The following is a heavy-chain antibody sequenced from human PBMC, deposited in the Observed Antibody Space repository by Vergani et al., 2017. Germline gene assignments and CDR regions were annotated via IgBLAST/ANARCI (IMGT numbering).Heavy chain of an antibody. CDR3: ARVMYRDEASTGYRLEGMDI. Sequence: QVQLQESGPGLVKPSETLSLTCTVSGGSVNSDSCYWSWIRQSPGKGLEWIGYIYSTGSTNYNPSLNSRVTMSVDTSKNQFSLKLRSVTAADTAVYFCARVMYRDEASTGYRLEGMDIWGQGTTVTISS. J-gene: IGHJ6*02. CDR1: GGSVNSDSCY. CDR2: IYSTGST. D-gene: IGHD3-9*01. V-gene: IGHV4-61*01.